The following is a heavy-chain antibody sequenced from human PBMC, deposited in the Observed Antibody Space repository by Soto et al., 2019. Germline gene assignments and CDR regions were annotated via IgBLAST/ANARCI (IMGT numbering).Heavy chain of an antibody. J-gene: IGHJ6*02. CDR2: TQYSGST. CDR3: VRGVEARPARLGMDL. Sequence: SSETLSLTCTVSGASISSDDYYWTWIRQPPGKGLEWIGNTQYSGSTYYNPSLNSRITISLDTSRNQFSLRLSSVTAADTAMYYCVRGVEARPARLGMDLCGPGTTVTVSS. D-gene: IGHD6-6*01. CDR1: GASISSDDYY. V-gene: IGHV4-30-4*01.